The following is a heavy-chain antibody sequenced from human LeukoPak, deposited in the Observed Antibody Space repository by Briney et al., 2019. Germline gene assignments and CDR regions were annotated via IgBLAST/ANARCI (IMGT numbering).Heavy chain of an antibody. CDR3: ARDLVITMIVVAYAFDI. J-gene: IGHJ3*02. Sequence: GGSLRLSCAASGFTFSSYWMSWVRQAPGEGLEWVANIKQDGSEKYYVDSVKGRFTISRDNAKNSLYLQMNSLRAEDTAVYYCARDLVITMIVVAYAFDIWGQGTMVTVSS. V-gene: IGHV3-7*01. CDR1: GFTFSSYW. CDR2: IKQDGSEK. D-gene: IGHD3-22*01.